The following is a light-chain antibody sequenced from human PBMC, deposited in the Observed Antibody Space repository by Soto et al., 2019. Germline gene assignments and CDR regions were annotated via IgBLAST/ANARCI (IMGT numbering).Light chain of an antibody. CDR1: SSDVGGYNF. J-gene: IGLJ2*01. CDR3: SSYTSRNTLA. Sequence: QSALTQPASVSGSPGQSITISCTGTSSDVGGYNFVSWHQQHPGKAPKLMIYEVTDRPSGVSNRFSASKSGSTASLTISGLQAEHEADYYCSSYTSRNTLAFGGGTKLTVL. CDR2: EVT. V-gene: IGLV2-14*01.